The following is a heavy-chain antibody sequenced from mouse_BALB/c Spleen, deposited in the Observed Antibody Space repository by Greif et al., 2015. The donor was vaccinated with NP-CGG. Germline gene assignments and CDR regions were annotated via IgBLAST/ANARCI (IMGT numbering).Heavy chain of an antibody. CDR1: GYTFTSYY. CDR2: IYPGNVNT. Sequence: QVQLKESGPELVKPGASVRISCKASGYTFTSYYIHWVKQRPGQGLEWTGWIYPGNVNTKYNEKFKGKATLTADKSSSTAYMQLSSLTSEDSAVYFCANYRYDYYAMDYWGQGTSVTVSS. CDR3: ANYRYDYYAMDY. V-gene: IGHV1S56*01. D-gene: IGHD2-14*01. J-gene: IGHJ4*01.